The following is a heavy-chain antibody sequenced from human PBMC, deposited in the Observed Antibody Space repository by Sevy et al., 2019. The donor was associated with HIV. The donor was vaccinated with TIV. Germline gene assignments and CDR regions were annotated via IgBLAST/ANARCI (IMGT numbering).Heavy chain of an antibody. CDR2: INPSGGST. D-gene: IGHD3-22*01. V-gene: IGHV1-46*03. Sequence: ASVKVSCKASGYTFTSYYMHWVRQAPGQGLEWMGIINPSGGSTSYAQKFQGRVTMTRDTSTSTVYMELSSLRSEDTAVYYCARVTRYYYDSSGYRYYFDYWGQGTLVTVSS. CDR1: GYTFTSYY. CDR3: ARVTRYYYDSSGYRYYFDY. J-gene: IGHJ4*02.